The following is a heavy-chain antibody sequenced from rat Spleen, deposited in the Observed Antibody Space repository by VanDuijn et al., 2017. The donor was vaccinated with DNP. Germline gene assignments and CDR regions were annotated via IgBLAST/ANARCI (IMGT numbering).Heavy chain of an antibody. CDR2: ISYDGGST. D-gene: IGHD3-1*01. Sequence: EVQLVESGGGLVQPGRSLKLSCVASGFTFSDYNMAWVRQAPKKGLEWVAYISYDGGSTNYGDSVKGRFTLSRDDAKSSLYLQMNSLKSEDTATYYCARGSTSIYWYFDFWGPGTMVTVSS. CDR3: ARGSTSIYWYFDF. J-gene: IGHJ1*01. CDR1: GFTFSDYN. V-gene: IGHV5-22*01.